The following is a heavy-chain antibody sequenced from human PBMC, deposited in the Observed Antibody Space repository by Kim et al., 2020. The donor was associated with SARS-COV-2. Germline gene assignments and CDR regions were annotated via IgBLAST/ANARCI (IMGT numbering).Heavy chain of an antibody. Sequence: GGSLRLSCAASGFTFSSYGMHWVRQAPGKGLEWVAVIWYDGSNKYYADSVKGRFTISRDNSKNTLYLQMNSLRAEDTAVYYCARAPFDSSGWSLDMPFDYWGQGTLVTVSS. J-gene: IGHJ4*02. D-gene: IGHD6-19*01. CDR2: IWYDGSNK. CDR1: GFTFSSYG. V-gene: IGHV3-33*08. CDR3: ARAPFDSSGWSLDMPFDY.